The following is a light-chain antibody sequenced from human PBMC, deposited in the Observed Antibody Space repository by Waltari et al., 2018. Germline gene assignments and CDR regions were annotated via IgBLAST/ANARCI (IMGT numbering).Light chain of an antibody. CDR3: QQYNDWPLT. J-gene: IGKJ1*01. V-gene: IGKV3-15*01. Sequence: EIVMTQSPATLSASPGERVTLSCRASQSVNSRLAWYQQKPGQAPTLLIYGASNRATGIPARFSGSGSATEFTLTISSLQSEDFAVYYCQQYNDWPLTFGQGTKVEIK. CDR1: QSVNSR. CDR2: GAS.